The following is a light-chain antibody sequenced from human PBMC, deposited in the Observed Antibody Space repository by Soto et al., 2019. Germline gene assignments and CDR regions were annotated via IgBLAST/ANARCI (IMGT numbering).Light chain of an antibody. CDR3: HHYAYAALT. V-gene: IGKV3-20*01. CDR1: QSGGMNY. Sequence: IVLTQSPATLSLSPGDSATLSCKASQSGGMNYLGWFQQKPGQAPRLVIYNALNRATGITDRFSGSGSGTDFTLTIRRLEPEDFAVYYCHHYAYAALTFGGGTKVDIK. J-gene: IGKJ4*01. CDR2: NAL.